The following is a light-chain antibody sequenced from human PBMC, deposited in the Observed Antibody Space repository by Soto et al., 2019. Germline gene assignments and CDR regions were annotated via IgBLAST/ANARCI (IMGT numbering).Light chain of an antibody. V-gene: IGLV2-14*01. CDR2: DVN. Sequence: QSALTQPASVSGSPGQSITISCTGTSSDVGGYDYVSWYQQLPGEAPKLLIYDVNNRPSGVSHRFSGSKSGNTASLTISGLQAEDEADYYCSSYTGSSTFVFGTGTKVTVL. CDR1: SSDVGGYDY. CDR3: SSYTGSSTFV. J-gene: IGLJ1*01.